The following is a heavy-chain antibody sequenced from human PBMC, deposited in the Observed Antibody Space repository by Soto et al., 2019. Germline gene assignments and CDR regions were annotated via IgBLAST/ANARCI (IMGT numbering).Heavy chain of an antibody. D-gene: IGHD1-26*01. CDR2: MNPNSGNT. CDR3: ARQWELSGYYYGMDV. CDR1: GYTFTSYD. V-gene: IGHV1-8*01. J-gene: IGHJ6*02. Sequence: QAQLVQSGAEVKKPGASVKVSCKASGYTFTSYDINWVRQATGQGLEWMGWMNPNSGNTGYAQKFQGRVTMTRDTSISTAYMELSSLRSEDTAVYYCARQWELSGYYYGMDVWGQGTTVTVSS.